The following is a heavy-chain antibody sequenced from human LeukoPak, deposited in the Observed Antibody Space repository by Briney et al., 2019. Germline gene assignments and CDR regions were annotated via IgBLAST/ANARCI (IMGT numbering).Heavy chain of an antibody. CDR1: GFTFSYYA. D-gene: IGHD1-26*01. CDR2: ISGSGDST. J-gene: IGHJ4*02. V-gene: IGHV3-23*01. Sequence: QAGGSLRLSCAASGFTFSYYAMSWVRQAPGRGLEWVSVISGSGDSTSNADSVRGRFTISRDNSKNTLYLQMNSLRVEDTAVYYCAKGRTLVGGSTRSYDHWGQGTLVTVSS. CDR3: AKGRTLVGGSTRSYDH.